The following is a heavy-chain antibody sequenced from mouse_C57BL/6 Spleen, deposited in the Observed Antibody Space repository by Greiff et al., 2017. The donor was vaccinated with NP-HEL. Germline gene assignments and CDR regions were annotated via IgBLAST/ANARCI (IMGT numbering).Heavy chain of an antibody. V-gene: IGHV1-69*01. Sequence: QVQLQQPGAELAMPGASVKLSCKASGYTFTSYGMHWVKQRPGQGLEWIGEIDPSDSYTNYNQKFKGKSTLTVDKSSSTAYMLLSSLTSEDSAVYYCAGYSKGAWFAYWGQGTLVTVSA. D-gene: IGHD2-5*01. J-gene: IGHJ3*01. CDR3: AGYSKGAWFAY. CDR2: IDPSDSYT. CDR1: GYTFTSYG.